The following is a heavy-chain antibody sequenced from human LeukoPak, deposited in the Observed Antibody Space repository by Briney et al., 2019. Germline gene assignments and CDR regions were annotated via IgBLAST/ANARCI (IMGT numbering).Heavy chain of an antibody. J-gene: IGHJ5*02. CDR3: ARQGYYDFWSGSPSWFDP. Sequence: SETLSLTCTVSGGSISSYYWSWIRQPPGKGLEWIGYIYYSGSTNYNPSLKSRATISVDTSKNQFSLKLSSVTAADTAVYYCARQGYYDFWSGSPSWFDPWGQGTLVTVSS. V-gene: IGHV4-59*08. CDR2: IYYSGST. D-gene: IGHD3-3*01. CDR1: GGSISSYY.